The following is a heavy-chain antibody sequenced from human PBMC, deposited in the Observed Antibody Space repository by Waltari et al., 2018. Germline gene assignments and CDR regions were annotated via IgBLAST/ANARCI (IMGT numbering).Heavy chain of an antibody. D-gene: IGHD6-19*01. Sequence: EVQLVESGGGLVLPGGSLRLSCAAYGFTFSHSWMYWVRQSPGKGLVGVSRISMDGSIVNYADSVKGRFTISRDNAKSTLFLQMNSLRVDDTALYYCVTTGVAGFYWGQGTRVTVSS. J-gene: IGHJ4*02. CDR1: GFTFSHSW. V-gene: IGHV3-74*01. CDR2: ISMDGSIV. CDR3: VTTGVAGFY.